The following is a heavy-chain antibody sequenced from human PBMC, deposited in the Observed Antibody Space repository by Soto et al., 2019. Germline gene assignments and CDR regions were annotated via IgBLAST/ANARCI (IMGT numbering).Heavy chain of an antibody. Sequence: QVHLQESGPGLVRTSEALSLTCTVSGDSINNYYWSWMRLPAGKGLEWIGRIYSNRNTYYNPSLKSRVSMSADTSKNQFSLILTTVTAADTAVYYCARGGAVATTAHFDHWGQGTLVTVSS. CDR3: ARGGAVATTAHFDH. CDR2: IYSNRNT. J-gene: IGHJ4*02. CDR1: GDSINNYY. D-gene: IGHD5-12*01. V-gene: IGHV4-4*07.